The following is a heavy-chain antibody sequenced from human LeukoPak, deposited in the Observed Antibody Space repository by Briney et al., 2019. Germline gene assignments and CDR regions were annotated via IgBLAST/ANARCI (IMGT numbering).Heavy chain of an antibody. D-gene: IGHD3-10*01. CDR2: INTDGTII. CDR3: ATPVPHGSDPSLYYYYMDV. Sequence: GGSLRLSCVDSGFTFITYWMHWVRQAPGKGLEWVSRINTDGTIITYADSVKGRFTVSRDNAKSTLYLQMNSLRVEDTAVYYCATPVPHGSDPSLYYYYMDVWGKGTTVTISS. V-gene: IGHV3-74*01. J-gene: IGHJ6*03. CDR1: GFTFITYW.